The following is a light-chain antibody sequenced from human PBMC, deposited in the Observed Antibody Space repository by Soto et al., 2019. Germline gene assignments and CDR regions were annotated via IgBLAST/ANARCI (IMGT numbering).Light chain of an antibody. V-gene: IGLV1-44*01. Sequence: QSVLTQPPSASGTPGQRVTISCSGSSSNIGSNTVNWYQQLPGTAPKLPIYSNNQRPSGVPDRFSGSKSGTSASLAISGLQSEDEDGYYCAAWDVSLNGPVFGGGTKLTVL. J-gene: IGLJ2*01. CDR3: AAWDVSLNGPV. CDR2: SNN. CDR1: SSNIGSNT.